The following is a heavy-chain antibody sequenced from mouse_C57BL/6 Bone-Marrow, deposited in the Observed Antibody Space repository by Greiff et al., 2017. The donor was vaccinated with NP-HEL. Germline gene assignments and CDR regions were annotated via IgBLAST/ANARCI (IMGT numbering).Heavy chain of an antibody. CDR1: GYSFTGYY. V-gene: IGHV1-42*01. Sequence: EVKLVESGPELVKPGASVKISCKASGYSFTGYYMNWVKQSPEKSLEWIGEINPSTGGTTYNQKFKAKATLTVDKSSSTAYMQLKSLTSEDSAVYYCARFDYDDWYFDVWGTGTTVTVSS. CDR2: INPSTGGT. D-gene: IGHD2-4*01. J-gene: IGHJ1*03. CDR3: ARFDYDDWYFDV.